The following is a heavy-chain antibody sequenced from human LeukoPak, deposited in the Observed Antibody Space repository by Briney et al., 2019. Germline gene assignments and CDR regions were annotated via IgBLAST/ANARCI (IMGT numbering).Heavy chain of an antibody. Sequence: SETLSLTCTVSGVSISSSSYYWGWIRQPPGKGLEWIGSIYYSGSTYYNPSLKRRVTISVDTSKNQFSLKLSSVTAADTAVYYCARGDSGSYSFGFDYWGQGTLVTVSS. D-gene: IGHD1-26*01. V-gene: IGHV4-39*01. CDR2: IYYSGST. J-gene: IGHJ4*02. CDR1: GVSISSSSYY. CDR3: ARGDSGSYSFGFDY.